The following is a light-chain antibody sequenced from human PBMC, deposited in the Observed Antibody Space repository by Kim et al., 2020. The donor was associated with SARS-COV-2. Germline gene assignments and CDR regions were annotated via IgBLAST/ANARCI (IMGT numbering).Light chain of an antibody. Sequence: SYELTQPPSVSVSPGQTASITCSGDKLGDKYACWYQQKPGQSPVLVIYQDSKRPSGIPARFSGSNSGNTATLTISGTQAMDEADYYCQAWDSSTNVFGTG. CDR1: KLGDKY. J-gene: IGLJ1*01. V-gene: IGLV3-1*01. CDR2: QDS. CDR3: QAWDSSTNV.